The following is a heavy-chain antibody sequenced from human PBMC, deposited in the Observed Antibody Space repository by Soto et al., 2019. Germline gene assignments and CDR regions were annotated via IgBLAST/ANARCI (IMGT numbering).Heavy chain of an antibody. Sequence: GGSLRLSCAASGFPFSNHAMSWVRQAPGKGLEWVSGISDGGDLIYYADSVKGRFSMSRDNSENMLYLQMTNLRAEDTAIYFCAKRQGTGLAAKNFDFWGQGXLVTVHS. CDR3: AKRQGTGLAAKNFDF. CDR1: GFPFSNHA. CDR2: ISDGGDLI. J-gene: IGHJ4*02. V-gene: IGHV3-23*01. D-gene: IGHD2-15*01.